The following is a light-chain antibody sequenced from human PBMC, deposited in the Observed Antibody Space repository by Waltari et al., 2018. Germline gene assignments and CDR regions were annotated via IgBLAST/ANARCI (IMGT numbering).Light chain of an antibody. CDR2: VNS. J-gene: IGLJ2*01. CDR1: SSNIGARYD. CDR3: QSYDSSLSGGV. Sequence: QSVLTQPPSVSGAPGQRVTISCTGSSSNIGARYDVHWYQPLPGTAPKLLIYVNSNRPSGVPDRFSGSKSGTSASRAITGLQAEDEADYYCQSYDSSLSGGVFGGGTKLTVL. V-gene: IGLV1-40*01.